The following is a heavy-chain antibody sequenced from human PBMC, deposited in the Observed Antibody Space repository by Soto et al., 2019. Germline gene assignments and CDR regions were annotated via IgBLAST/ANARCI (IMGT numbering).Heavy chain of an antibody. CDR3: EKTRSSRSSFDY. CDR2: IYWDDDK. V-gene: IGHV2-5*02. Sequence: SGPTLVNPTQALTLTCTFSGFSLTSNDVGVGWIRQPPGKALEWLALIYWDDDKRYSPSLKSRLTITKDTSKNQVVLRMTNMDPVATPKHYSEKTRSSRSSFDYWGQGTLVTVSS. D-gene: IGHD6-6*01. J-gene: IGHJ4*02. CDR1: GFSLTSNDVG.